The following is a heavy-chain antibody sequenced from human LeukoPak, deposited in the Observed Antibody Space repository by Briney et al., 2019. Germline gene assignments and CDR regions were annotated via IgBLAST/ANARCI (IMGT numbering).Heavy chain of an antibody. CDR1: GFTFSSYG. Sequence: PGGSLRLSCAASGFTFSSYGMHWVRQAPGKRLEWVAFIRYDGSNKYYADSVKGQFTISRDNSKNTLYLQMNSLRAEDTAVYYCARAQIYSSRWYGGGLDYWGQGTLVTVSS. J-gene: IGHJ4*02. D-gene: IGHD6-13*01. CDR3: ARAQIYSSRWYGGGLDY. V-gene: IGHV3-30*02. CDR2: IRYDGSNK.